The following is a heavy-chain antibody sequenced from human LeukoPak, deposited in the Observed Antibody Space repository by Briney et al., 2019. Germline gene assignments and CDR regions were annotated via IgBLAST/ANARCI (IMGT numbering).Heavy chain of an antibody. V-gene: IGHV3-33*01. Sequence: PGGSLRLSCAASGFTFSDYAIRWVRQAPGKGLEWVAVIWYDGSDKYYSDSVEGRFTISRDNSKNMLYLQMNSLRIEDTAVYYCARDLHSGVGAFLILDYWGQGTLVTVSS. CDR2: IWYDGSDK. D-gene: IGHD1-26*01. J-gene: IGHJ4*02. CDR3: ARDLHSGVGAFLILDY. CDR1: GFTFSDYA.